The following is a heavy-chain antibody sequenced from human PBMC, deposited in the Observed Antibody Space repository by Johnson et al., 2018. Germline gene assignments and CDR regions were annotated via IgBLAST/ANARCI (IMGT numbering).Heavy chain of an antibody. V-gene: IGHV3-9*01. CDR2: ISRNGDFI. D-gene: IGHD3-16*02. CDR3: AKSAETVIILAASDI. CDR1: GFTFHDSA. Sequence: VQLVQSGGGLGQPGESLRLSCAASGFTFHDSAMHWVRQLQGKGLEWVSSISRNGDFIAYADSVKGRFTISRDNAKNSLYLHMNNLRREDTALYYCAKSAETVIILAASDIWGQGTMVTVSS. J-gene: IGHJ3*02.